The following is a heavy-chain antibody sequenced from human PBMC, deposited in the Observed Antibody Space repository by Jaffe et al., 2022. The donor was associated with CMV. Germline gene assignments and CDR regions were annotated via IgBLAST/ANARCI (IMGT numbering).Heavy chain of an antibody. V-gene: IGHV4-4*07. J-gene: IGHJ3*02. D-gene: IGHD2-21*02. CDR2: IFRSGTT. Sequence: QVQLQESGPGLVKPSETLSLTCTVSGGSISSYYWSWIRQPAGKGLEWIGRIFRSGTTNYNPSFKSRVTMSVDTSKNQFSLKLKSVTAADTALYFCAREGIVEVTAINSSVNAFDIWGQGTMVTVSS. CDR3: AREGIVEVTAINSSVNAFDI. CDR1: GGSISSYY.